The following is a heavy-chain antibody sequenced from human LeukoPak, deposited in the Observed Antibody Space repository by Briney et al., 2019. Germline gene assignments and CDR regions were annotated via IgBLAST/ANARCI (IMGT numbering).Heavy chain of an antibody. J-gene: IGHJ4*02. CDR1: GFTFSTYA. CDR2: ISGSGDSS. Sequence: GRSLRLSCAASGFTFSTYAMSWVRQAPGKGLEWVSAISGSGDSSYYADSVKGRFTVSRDNSKNTLYLQMNSLRAEDTAVYYCARDRISEFFDYWGQGTLVTVSS. D-gene: IGHD3-3*01. V-gene: IGHV3-23*01. CDR3: ARDRISEFFDY.